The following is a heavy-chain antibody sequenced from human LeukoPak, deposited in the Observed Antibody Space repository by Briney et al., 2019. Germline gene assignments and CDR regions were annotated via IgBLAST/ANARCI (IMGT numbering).Heavy chain of an antibody. Sequence: PSETLSLTCAVSAGSISPYYWSWVRQPPGKGLDWIGYISYSGSTNYCPSLKSRVTFSVDTSKNQFSLRLSSVTASDAAVYYCARGAALGIAACRVLDSWGQGALVTVSS. D-gene: IGHD6-6*01. CDR1: AGSISPYY. CDR3: ARGAALGIAACRVLDS. J-gene: IGHJ4*02. V-gene: IGHV4-59*08. CDR2: ISYSGST.